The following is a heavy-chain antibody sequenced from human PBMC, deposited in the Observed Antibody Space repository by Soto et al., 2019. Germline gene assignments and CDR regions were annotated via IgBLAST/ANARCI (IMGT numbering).Heavy chain of an antibody. CDR1: GFTFSSYA. D-gene: IGHD6-19*01. CDR2: ISGSGGST. J-gene: IGHJ6*02. Sequence: GGSLRLSCAASGFTFSSYAMSWVRQAPGKGLEWVSAISGSGGSTYYADSVKGRFTISRGNSKNTLYLQMNSLRAEDTAVYYCAKVGVAVADYYGMDVWGQGTTVTVSS. V-gene: IGHV3-23*01. CDR3: AKVGVAVADYYGMDV.